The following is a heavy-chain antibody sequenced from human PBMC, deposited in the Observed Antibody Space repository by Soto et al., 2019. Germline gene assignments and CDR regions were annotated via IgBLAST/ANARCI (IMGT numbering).Heavy chain of an antibody. V-gene: IGHV1-3*01. CDR2: INAGYGNT. Sequence: QVHLVQSGAEVRKPGASVKVSCKASGYTFSSYAMHWVRQAPGQRLEWMGWINAGYGNTKSSQKFQDRVTMSIDKTTNTVVMELRSLRSDDTAVYYCARDVEYSTSLCEHWGQGTPVIVS. CDR1: GYTFSSYA. J-gene: IGHJ4*02. CDR3: ARDVEYSTSLCEH. D-gene: IGHD4-4*01.